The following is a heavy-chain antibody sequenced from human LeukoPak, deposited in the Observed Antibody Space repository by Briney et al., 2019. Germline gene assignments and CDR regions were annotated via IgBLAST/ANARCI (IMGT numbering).Heavy chain of an antibody. J-gene: IGHJ3*02. CDR2: IIPIFGTA. D-gene: IGHD3-16*01. CDR1: GGTFSSYA. Sequence: ASVKVSCKASGGTFSSYAISWVRQAPGQGLEWMGGIIPIFGTANYAQKFQGRVTITADESTSTAYMALSSLRSEDTAVYYCARARGIVDAFDIWGQGTMVTVSS. V-gene: IGHV1-69*13. CDR3: ARARGIVDAFDI.